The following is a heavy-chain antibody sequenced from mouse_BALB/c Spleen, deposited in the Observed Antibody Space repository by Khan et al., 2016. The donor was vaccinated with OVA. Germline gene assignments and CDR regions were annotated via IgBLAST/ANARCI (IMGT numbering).Heavy chain of an antibody. J-gene: IGHJ3*01. CDR2: IDPFNGGT. D-gene: IGHD2-2*01. Sequence: VQLQQSGPELMKPGASVKISCKASGYSFTSYYIHWVKQSHGKSLEWIGYIDPFNGGTSYNPKFKGKATLTVDKSSSTAYMHLSSLTSDDSAVYYGATHGYVAWFAYWGQGTLVTVSA. CDR3: ATHGYVAWFAY. V-gene: IGHV1S135*01. CDR1: GYSFTSYY.